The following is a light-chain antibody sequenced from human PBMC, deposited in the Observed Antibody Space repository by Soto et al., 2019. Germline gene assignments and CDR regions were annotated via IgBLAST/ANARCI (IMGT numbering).Light chain of an antibody. Sequence: ERVMTQSPATLAVSPGERATLSSRASQTVKGDLAWYQQRPGQAPTLLIFGANTRATGVPDRFSGSGSETDFTLSISSLQADDFAVYYCQQYYNWPVSFGGGTKLEVK. J-gene: IGKJ4*01. V-gene: IGKV3D-15*01. CDR2: GAN. CDR1: QTVKGD. CDR3: QQYYNWPVS.